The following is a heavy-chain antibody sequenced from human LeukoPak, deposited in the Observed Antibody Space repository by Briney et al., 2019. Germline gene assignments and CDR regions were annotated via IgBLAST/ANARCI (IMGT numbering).Heavy chain of an antibody. D-gene: IGHD3-3*01. Sequence: GSLRLSCAASGFTISSYAMSWVRQAPGKGLEWVSSISSTGSDMYYVDSVKGRFTISRDNSKNTLYLQMNSLRAEDTAVYYCAKGGSRITIFGVVLMDVWGQGTTVTVSS. V-gene: IGHV3-23*01. CDR1: GFTISSYA. CDR2: ISSTGSDM. CDR3: AKGGSRITIFGVVLMDV. J-gene: IGHJ6*02.